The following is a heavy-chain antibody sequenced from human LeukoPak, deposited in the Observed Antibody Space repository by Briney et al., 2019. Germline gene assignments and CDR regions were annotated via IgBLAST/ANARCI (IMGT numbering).Heavy chain of an antibody. D-gene: IGHD2-15*01. J-gene: IGHJ6*02. CDR1: GYTFTSYG. CDR2: ISGYNGDT. Sequence: ASVKVSCKTSGYTFTSYGISWVRHAPGQGLEWMGWISGYNGDTHYAQNLQDRVTMTTDTSTSTAYMDVRSLGSDDTAVYYCARAGADSAAYFYYAMDVWGQGTTVTVSS. V-gene: IGHV1-18*01. CDR3: ARAGADSAAYFYYAMDV.